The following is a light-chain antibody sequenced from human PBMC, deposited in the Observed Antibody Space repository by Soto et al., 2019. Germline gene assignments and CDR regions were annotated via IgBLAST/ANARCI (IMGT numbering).Light chain of an antibody. J-gene: IGKJ5*01. V-gene: IGKV1-5*01. Sequence: DIRVTQSPPTLSASVGDRVTITCRASQTITTWMAWYQQKPGKAPKLLVYDASTLQSGVATRFSGSGSGTEFTLIISSLQPDDFATYYCQQYNAYSITFGQGTRLEIK. CDR3: QQYNAYSIT. CDR1: QTITTW. CDR2: DAS.